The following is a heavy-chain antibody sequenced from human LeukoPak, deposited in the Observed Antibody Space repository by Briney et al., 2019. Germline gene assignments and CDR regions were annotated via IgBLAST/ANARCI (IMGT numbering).Heavy chain of an antibody. J-gene: IGHJ3*02. CDR3: ARCPYSGRSFDI. CDR1: GFTFSTYE. CDR2: ITSSGSPI. V-gene: IGHV3-48*03. D-gene: IGHD1-26*01. Sequence: GGSLRLSCAASGFTFSTYEMNWVRQAPGKGLEWISFITSSGSPIYYADSVKGRFTISRDNARNSLYLQMNSLTPKDTAIYYCARCPYSGRSFDIWGQGTMVTVSS.